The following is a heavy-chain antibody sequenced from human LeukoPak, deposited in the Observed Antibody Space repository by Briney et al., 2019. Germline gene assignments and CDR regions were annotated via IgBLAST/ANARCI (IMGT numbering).Heavy chain of an antibody. J-gene: IGHJ5*02. V-gene: IGHV4-59*12. Sequence: SETLSLTYTVSGGSISSYYWSWIRQPPGKGLEWIGYIYYSGSTNYNPSLKSRVTISVDTSKNQFSLKLNSVTAADTAVYYCARDLEESNWFDPWGQGTLVTVSS. CDR3: ARDLEESNWFDP. CDR2: IYYSGST. CDR1: GGSISSYY.